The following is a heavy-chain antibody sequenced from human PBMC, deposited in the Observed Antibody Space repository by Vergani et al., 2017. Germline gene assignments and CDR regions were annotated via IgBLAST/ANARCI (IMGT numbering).Heavy chain of an antibody. D-gene: IGHD6-19*01. V-gene: IGHV4-61*01. CDR3: ASDTHSGQRADR. J-gene: IGHJ5*02. Sequence: QVQLQESGPGLVKPSQTLSLTCTLSGDAISRDTYSWNWVRQPPGKPLEWIGSIHYSENTNYNPSLKTRVTISVDTSKNQFSLTLTSVTAADTAVYYCASDTHSGQRADRWGQGILVTVTS. CDR2: IHYSENT. CDR1: GDAISRDTYS.